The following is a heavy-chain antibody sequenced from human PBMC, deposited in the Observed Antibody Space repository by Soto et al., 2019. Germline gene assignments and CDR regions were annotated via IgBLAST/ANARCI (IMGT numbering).Heavy chain of an antibody. CDR3: ARAHITLEMATIYYYGMDV. CDR1: GVTFSSYA. Sequence: SVKVSCKASGVTFSSYAISWVRQAPGQGLEWMGGIIPIFGTANYAQKFQGRVTITADESKNQFSLKLSSVTAADTAVYYCARAHITLEMATIYYYGMDVWGQGTTVTVSS. D-gene: IGHD5-12*01. V-gene: IGHV1-69*13. CDR2: IIPIFGTA. J-gene: IGHJ6*02.